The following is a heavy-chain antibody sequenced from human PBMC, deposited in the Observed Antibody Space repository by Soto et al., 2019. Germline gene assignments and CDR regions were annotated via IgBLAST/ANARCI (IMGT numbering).Heavy chain of an antibody. CDR1: GGSFSGYY. V-gene: IGHV4-34*01. Sequence: SETLSLTCAVYGGSFSGYYWSWIRQPPGKGLEWIGEINHSGSTNYNPSLKSRVTISVDTSKNQFSLKLSSVTAADTAVYYCARSMVRGVIRGGPTGRDVWGQGTTVTV. J-gene: IGHJ6*02. CDR3: ARSMVRGVIRGGPTGRDV. D-gene: IGHD3-10*01. CDR2: INHSGST.